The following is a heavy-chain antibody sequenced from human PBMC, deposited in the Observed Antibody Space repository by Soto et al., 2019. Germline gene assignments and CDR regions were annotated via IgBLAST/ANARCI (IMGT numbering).Heavy chain of an antibody. CDR3: ARDWFGVDY. Sequence: QVQLVQSGAEVKKPGASVKVSCKASGTPFPAYGITWVDQPPGQGLEWMGWISAYNGNTNYAQKLQGRVTMTTDTSTSTAYMELRSLRSDDTAVYYCARDWFGVDYWGQGTLVTVSS. CDR2: ISAYNGNT. J-gene: IGHJ4*02. CDR1: GTPFPAYG. V-gene: IGHV1-18*01. D-gene: IGHD3-16*01.